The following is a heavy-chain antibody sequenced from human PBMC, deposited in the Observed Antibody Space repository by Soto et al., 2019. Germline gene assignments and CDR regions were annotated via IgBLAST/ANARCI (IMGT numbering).Heavy chain of an antibody. D-gene: IGHD6-6*01. J-gene: IGHJ4*02. CDR3: ARTSRFDC. Sequence: QVQLQQWGAGLSKPSETLSLTCAVYCGSFRGYYWSWIRQPPGKGLEWIGEINHSGSTNYNPSLKSRVTMSVDTSKNQFSLNLSSVTAADTAVYYCARTSRFDCWGQGTLVTVSS. CDR1: CGSFRGYY. CDR2: INHSGST. V-gene: IGHV4-34*01.